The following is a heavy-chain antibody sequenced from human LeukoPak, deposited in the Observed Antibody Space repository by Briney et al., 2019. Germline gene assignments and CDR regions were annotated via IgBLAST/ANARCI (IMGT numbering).Heavy chain of an antibody. J-gene: IGHJ4*02. Sequence: SETLSLTCSVSGYSLSSGHQWGRTRQPPGEGLEWIENDYHSGSTYYNPALKSRVTISVDTSKNQLSLNLNAVTAADTAVYYCARRRTCWYIFNYWGQGTLVTVSS. D-gene: IGHD1-14*01. V-gene: IGHV4-38-2*02. CDR2: DYHSGST. CDR3: ARRRTCWYIFNY. CDR1: GYSLSSGHQ.